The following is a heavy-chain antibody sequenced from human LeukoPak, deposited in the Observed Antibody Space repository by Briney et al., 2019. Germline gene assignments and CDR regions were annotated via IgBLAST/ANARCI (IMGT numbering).Heavy chain of an antibody. J-gene: IGHJ3*02. CDR1: GFTVSSNY. Sequence: GGSLRLSCAASGFTVSSNYVSWVRQAPGKGLEWVSVIYSGGSTYYADSVKGRFTISRDNSKNTLYLQMNSLRAEDTAVYYCARGLTYDSSGYSDAFDIWGQGTMVTVSS. V-gene: IGHV3-66*01. D-gene: IGHD3-22*01. CDR3: ARGLTYDSSGYSDAFDI. CDR2: IYSGGST.